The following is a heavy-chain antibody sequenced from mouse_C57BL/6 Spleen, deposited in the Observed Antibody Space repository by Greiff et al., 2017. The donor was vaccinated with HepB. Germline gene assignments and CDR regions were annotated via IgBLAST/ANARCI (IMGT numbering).Heavy chain of an antibody. CDR3: ARLYYYGSSSYWYFDV. Sequence: EVQLVESGGDLVKPGGSLKLSCAASGFTFSSYGMSWVRQTPDKRLEWVATISSGGSYTYYPDSVKGRFTISRDNAKNTLYLQMSSLKSEDTAMYYCARLYYYGSSSYWYFDVWGTGTTVTVSS. J-gene: IGHJ1*03. CDR2: ISSGGSYT. CDR1: GFTFSSYG. D-gene: IGHD1-1*01. V-gene: IGHV5-6*01.